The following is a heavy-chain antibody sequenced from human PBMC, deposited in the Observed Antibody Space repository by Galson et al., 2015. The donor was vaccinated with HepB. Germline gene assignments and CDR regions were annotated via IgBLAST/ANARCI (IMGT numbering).Heavy chain of an antibody. J-gene: IGHJ4*02. CDR1: GYTLTELS. CDR3: ATGIQLWFPFDY. Sequence: SVKVSCKVSGYTLTELSMHWVRQAPGKGLEWMGGFDREDGETIYAQKFQGRVTMTEDTSTDTAYMELSSLRSEDTAVYYCATGIQLWFPFDYWGQGTLVTVSS. V-gene: IGHV1-24*01. CDR2: FDREDGET. D-gene: IGHD5-18*01.